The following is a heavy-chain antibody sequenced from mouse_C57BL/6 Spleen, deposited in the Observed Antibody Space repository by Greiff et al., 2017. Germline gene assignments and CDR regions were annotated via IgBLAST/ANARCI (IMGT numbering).Heavy chain of an antibody. D-gene: IGHD4-1*01. CDR2: IDPSDSYT. V-gene: IGHV1-50*01. Sequence: HVQLQQPGAELVKPGASVKLSCKASGYTFTSYWMQWVKQRPGQGLEWIGEIDPSDSYTNYNQKFKGKATLTVDTSSSTAYMQLSSLTSEDSAVYYCARELGRRVGGDYWGQGTTLTVSS. CDR1: GYTFTSYW. J-gene: IGHJ2*01. CDR3: ARELGRRVGGDY.